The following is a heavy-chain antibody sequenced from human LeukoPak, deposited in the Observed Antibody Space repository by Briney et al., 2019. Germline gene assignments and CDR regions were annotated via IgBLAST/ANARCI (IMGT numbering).Heavy chain of an antibody. J-gene: IGHJ4*02. CDR3: ARDGYYYDSSGYYAE. CDR2: INPNSGGT. CDR1: GYTFTGYY. V-gene: IGHV1-2*02. Sequence: ASVKVSCKASGYTFTGYYMHRVRQAPGQGLEWMGWINPNSGGTNYAQKFQGRVTMTRVTSISTAYMELSRLRSDDTAVYYCARDGYYYDSSGYYAEWGQGTLVTVSS. D-gene: IGHD3-22*01.